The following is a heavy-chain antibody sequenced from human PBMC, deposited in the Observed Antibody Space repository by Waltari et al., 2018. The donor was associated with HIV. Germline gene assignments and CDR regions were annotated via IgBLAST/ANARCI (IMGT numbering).Heavy chain of an antibody. V-gene: IGHV4-61*02. CDR1: GGSISSGSYY. CDR3: ARDRNYYYDSSGYFFNAFDI. CDR2: IYTSGST. J-gene: IGHJ3*02. Sequence: QVQLQESGPGLVKPSQTLSLTCTVSGGSISSGSYYWSWIRQPAGKGMEWIGRIYTSGSTNDNPSHKSRVTISVDTSKNQFSLKLSSVTAADTAVYYCARDRNYYYDSSGYFFNAFDIWGQGTMVTVSS. D-gene: IGHD3-22*01.